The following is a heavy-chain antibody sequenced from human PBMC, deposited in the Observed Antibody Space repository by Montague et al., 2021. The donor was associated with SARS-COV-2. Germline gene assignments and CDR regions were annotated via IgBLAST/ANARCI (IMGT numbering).Heavy chain of an antibody. CDR3: ASNLYQDYYDDYVGYFDY. CDR1: GGSISSGGYY. CDR2: IYYSGST. V-gene: IGHV4-31*03. Sequence: TLSLTCTVSGGSISSGGYYWSWIRQHPGKGLEWIGYIYYSGSTYYNPSLKSRVTISVDTSKNQFSLKLSSVTAADTAVYYCASNLYQDYYDDYVGYFDYWGQGTLVTVSS. J-gene: IGHJ4*02. D-gene: IGHD4-17*01.